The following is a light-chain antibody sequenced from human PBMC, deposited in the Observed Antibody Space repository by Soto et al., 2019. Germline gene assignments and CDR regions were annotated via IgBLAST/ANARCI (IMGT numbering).Light chain of an antibody. CDR2: EVS. Sequence: QSALTQPPSASGSPGQSVTISCTGTGSDVGGYNYVSWYQQHPGKAPKLIIYEVSQRPSGVPDRFSGSKSGNTASLTVSGLQAEDEADYYCSSYAGSNFWVFGGGPQLTVL. J-gene: IGLJ3*02. CDR3: SSYAGSNFWV. CDR1: GSDVGGYNY. V-gene: IGLV2-8*01.